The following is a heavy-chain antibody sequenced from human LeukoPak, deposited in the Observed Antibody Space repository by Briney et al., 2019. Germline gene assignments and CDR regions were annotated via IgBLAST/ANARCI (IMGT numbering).Heavy chain of an antibody. J-gene: IGHJ4*02. CDR2: INPNSGVT. CDR1: GYTFTGYY. Sequence: ASVKVSCKASGYTFTGYYLHWVRQAPGQGLEWMGWINPNSGVTNYAQNFQGRVTMTRDTSISTGYMELSRLRSDDTALYYCARAVAGIDCWGQGTLVTVSS. CDR3: ARAVAGIDC. V-gene: IGHV1-2*02. D-gene: IGHD6-19*01.